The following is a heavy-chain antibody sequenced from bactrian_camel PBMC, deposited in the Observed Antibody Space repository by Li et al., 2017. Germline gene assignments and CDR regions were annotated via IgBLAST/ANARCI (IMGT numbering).Heavy chain of an antibody. J-gene: IGHJ4*01. V-gene: IGHV3S6*01. Sequence: HVQLVESGGGLVQPGESLRLSCVASEITLSRHDMSWVRQAPGKEVEWVAGITSLPSLFRAASYADSVKGRFTISRDNAKDTLYLQMNSLKPEDTAMYYCAGYLRPRWIGGRCEFNSWGQGTQVTVS. D-gene: IGHD5*01. CDR3: AGYLRPRWIGGRCEFNS. CDR2: ITSLPSLFRAA. CDR1: EITLSRHD.